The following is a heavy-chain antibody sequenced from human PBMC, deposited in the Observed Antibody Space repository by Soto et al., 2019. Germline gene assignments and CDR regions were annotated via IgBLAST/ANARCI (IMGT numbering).Heavy chain of an antibody. V-gene: IGHV3-23*01. J-gene: IGHJ4*02. D-gene: IGHD3-22*01. CDR3: AKDITYDSSAYDS. CDR2: MRGAGTTT. CDR1: GFTFSRYG. Sequence: EVQLLESGGGLVQPGGSRRLSWAASGFTFSRYGMSWVRQAPGKGLEWVSSMRGAGTTTYYIDSVKGRFTISRDTSRNTLSLQINSLRAEDTAGYYCAKDITYDSSAYDSWGQGILVIVSS.